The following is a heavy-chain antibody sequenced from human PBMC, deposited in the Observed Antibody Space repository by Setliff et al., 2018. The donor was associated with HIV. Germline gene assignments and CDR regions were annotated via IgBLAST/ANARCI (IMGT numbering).Heavy chain of an antibody. CDR3: ARTTVRDFGLVITNFDQ. CDR2: IDHSETT. CDR1: GGSINGHS. Sequence: PSETLSLTCTVSGGSINGHSWSWIRQPPGKVLGWIGYIDHSETTNYNPSLKSRLTISIDTSRTQFSLNLSSVTAADTAVYYCARTTVRDFGLVITNFDQWGLGTLVTVSS. V-gene: IGHV4-59*11. J-gene: IGHJ4*02. D-gene: IGHD3-3*01.